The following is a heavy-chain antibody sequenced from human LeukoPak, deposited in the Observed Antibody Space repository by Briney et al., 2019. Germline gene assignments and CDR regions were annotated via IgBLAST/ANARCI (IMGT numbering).Heavy chain of an antibody. J-gene: IGHJ3*02. D-gene: IGHD3-22*01. CDR2: IYPGDSDT. Sequence: ETLSLTCTVSGGSISSYYWSWIRQPPGKGLEWMGIIYPGDSDTRYSPSFQGQVTISADKSISTAYLQWSSLKASDTAMYYCARHVHYYDSQPRGAFDIWGQGTMVTVSS. CDR3: ARHVHYYDSQPRGAFDI. V-gene: IGHV5-51*01. CDR1: GGSISSYY.